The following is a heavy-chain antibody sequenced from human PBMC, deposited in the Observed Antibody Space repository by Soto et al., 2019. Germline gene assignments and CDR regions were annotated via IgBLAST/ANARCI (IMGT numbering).Heavy chain of an antibody. V-gene: IGHV3-23*01. Sequence: EVQLLESGGGSVQPGGSLRLSCAASGFTFNNYAMTWVRQAPGKGLEWVSAISGGGDTTSYADSVKGRFTVPRDGSKNTLYLQMSSLRAEDTALYYCAKGRGGSGSLTPRVDFWGQGTLVTVSS. CDR1: GFTFNNYA. CDR3: AKGRGGSGSLTPRVDF. CDR2: ISGGGDTT. J-gene: IGHJ4*02. D-gene: IGHD3-10*01.